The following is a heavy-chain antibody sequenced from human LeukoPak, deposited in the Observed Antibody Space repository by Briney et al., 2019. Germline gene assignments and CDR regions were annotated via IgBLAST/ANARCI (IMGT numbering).Heavy chain of an antibody. CDR2: IYYSGST. J-gene: IGHJ4*02. D-gene: IGHD5-12*01. V-gene: IGHV4-31*03. CDR1: GGSISSGGYS. CDR3: ARLVVATEEYYFDY. Sequence: SETLSLTCTVSGGSISSGGYSWSWIRQHPGKGLEWIGYIYYSGSTYYNPSLKSRVTISVDTSKNQFSLKLSSVTAADTAVYYCARLVVATEEYYFDYWGQGTLVTVSS.